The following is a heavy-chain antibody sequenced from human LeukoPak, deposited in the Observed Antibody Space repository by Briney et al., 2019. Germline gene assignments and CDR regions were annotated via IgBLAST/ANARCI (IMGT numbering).Heavy chain of an antibody. CDR1: GFTFSSYS. V-gene: IGHV3-48*01. Sequence: GGSLRLSCAASGFTFSSYSMNWVRQAPGKGVEWVSYISSSSSTIYYADSVKGRFTISRDNAKNSLYLQMNSLRAEDTAVYYCARDLRYDFWSGYAPRDYWGQGTLVTVSS. D-gene: IGHD3-3*01. CDR2: ISSSSSTI. J-gene: IGHJ4*02. CDR3: ARDLRYDFWSGYAPRDY.